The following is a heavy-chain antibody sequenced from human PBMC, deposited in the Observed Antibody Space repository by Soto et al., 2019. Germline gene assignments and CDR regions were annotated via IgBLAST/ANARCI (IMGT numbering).Heavy chain of an antibody. CDR3: ARGSYASNVFIMDV. V-gene: IGHV1-46*01. J-gene: IGHJ6*02. Sequence: ASVKVSCKAAGCTFTTYFMHWVRQAPGQGFEWLGRINPTGGDTVYAQKFQGRVTVTKDTSTSTVFIELGSLTSKDAAVYYCARGSYASNVFIMDVWGQGTPVTVSS. D-gene: IGHD2-2*01. CDR1: GCTFTTYF. CDR2: INPTGGDT.